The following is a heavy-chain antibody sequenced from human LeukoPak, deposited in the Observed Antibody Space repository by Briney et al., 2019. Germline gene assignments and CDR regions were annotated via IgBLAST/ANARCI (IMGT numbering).Heavy chain of an antibody. Sequence: GESLQISCKGSGYSFTSYWIGWVRQMPGKGLEWMGIIYPGDSDTRYSPSFQGQVTISADKSISTAYLQWSSLKASDTAMYYCARHSGSGSYFEAFDIWGQGTMVTVSS. CDR1: GYSFTSYW. D-gene: IGHD1-26*01. V-gene: IGHV5-51*01. CDR3: ARHSGSGSYFEAFDI. CDR2: IYPGDSDT. J-gene: IGHJ3*02.